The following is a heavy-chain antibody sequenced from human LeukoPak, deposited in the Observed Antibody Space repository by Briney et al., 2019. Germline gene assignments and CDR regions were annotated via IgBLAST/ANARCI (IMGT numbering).Heavy chain of an antibody. J-gene: IGHJ4*02. V-gene: IGHV4-34*01. CDR1: GGSFSGYY. CDR2: INHSGST. D-gene: IGHD6-13*01. Sequence: SETLSLTCAVYGGSFSGYYWSWIRQPPGKGLEWIGEINHSGSTNYNPSLKSRVTISVDTSKNQFSLKLSSVTAADTAVYYCARGGQQLVLFYWGQGTLVTVSS. CDR3: ARGGQQLVLFY.